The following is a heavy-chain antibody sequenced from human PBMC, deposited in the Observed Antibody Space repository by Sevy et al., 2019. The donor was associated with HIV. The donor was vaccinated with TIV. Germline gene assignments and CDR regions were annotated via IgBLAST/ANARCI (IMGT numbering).Heavy chain of an antibody. CDR1: GFTFNIYE. CDR3: TNYVDY. V-gene: IGHV3-48*03. J-gene: IGHJ4*02. D-gene: IGHD3-10*01. Sequence: GGSLRLSCVASGFTFNIYEMSWVRQAPGQGLEWVSYISSSFTKIYYADSVKGRFTISRDNAKNSLYLQMNSLRAEDTAVYYCTNYVDYWGQGTLVTVSS. CDR2: ISSSFTKI.